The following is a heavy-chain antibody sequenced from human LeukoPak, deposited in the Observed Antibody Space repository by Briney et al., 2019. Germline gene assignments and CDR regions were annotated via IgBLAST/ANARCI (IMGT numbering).Heavy chain of an antibody. CDR2: MNPNSGNT. Sequence: GASVKVSCKASGYTFTSYDINWVRQAPGQGLEWMGWMNPNSGNTGYAQKFQGRVTITRNTSISTAYMELSSLRSEDTAVYYCARRYSSSDPYYYYYMDVWGKGTTVTVSS. V-gene: IGHV1-8*03. CDR1: GYTFTSYD. CDR3: ARRYSSSDPYYYYYMDV. J-gene: IGHJ6*03. D-gene: IGHD6-6*01.